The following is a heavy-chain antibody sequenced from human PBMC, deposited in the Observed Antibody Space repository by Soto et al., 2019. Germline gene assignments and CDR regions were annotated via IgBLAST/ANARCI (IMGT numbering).Heavy chain of an antibody. D-gene: IGHD6-19*01. CDR1: GFTFTNYA. CDR2: ISSSGGTA. J-gene: IGHJ3*01. V-gene: IGHV3-23*01. Sequence: PGGSLRLSCAASGFTFTNYAMNWVRQAPGKWLEWVSVISSSGGTAYYADSVKGRFTISIDNSNNMLYLQMNSLRAEYTAKYYCVKEGSGWYSRGPLDFWGRGTMVTVSS. CDR3: VKEGSGWYSRGPLDF.